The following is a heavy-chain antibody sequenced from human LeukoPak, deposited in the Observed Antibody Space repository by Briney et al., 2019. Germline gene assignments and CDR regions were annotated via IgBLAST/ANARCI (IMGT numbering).Heavy chain of an antibody. J-gene: IGHJ5*01. CDR1: GFSLSSFQ. CDR3: ARDGTTNRYNWFDS. CDR2: ISNSGTTE. V-gene: IGHV3-48*03. D-gene: IGHD2-8*01. Sequence: GGSLRLSCAASGFSLSSFQMNWVRQAPGKGLEWISYISNSGTTEYYADSVKGRFTISRDNAKNSLYLQMNSLTGEDTALYYCARDGTTNRYNWFDSWGQGTQVTVSS.